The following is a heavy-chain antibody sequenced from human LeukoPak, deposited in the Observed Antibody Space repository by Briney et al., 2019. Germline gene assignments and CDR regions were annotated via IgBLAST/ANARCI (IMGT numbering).Heavy chain of an antibody. V-gene: IGHV3-23*01. CDR2: ISGSGGST. Sequence: GGSLRLSCAASGFTFSSYAMSWVRQAPGKGLEWVSAISGSGGSTYYADSVKGRFTISRDNSKNTLYLQMNSLRAEDTAVYYCAKGETYYYDSSGSDYWGQGTLVTVSS. CDR3: AKGETYYYDSSGSDY. J-gene: IGHJ4*02. D-gene: IGHD3-22*01. CDR1: GFTFSSYA.